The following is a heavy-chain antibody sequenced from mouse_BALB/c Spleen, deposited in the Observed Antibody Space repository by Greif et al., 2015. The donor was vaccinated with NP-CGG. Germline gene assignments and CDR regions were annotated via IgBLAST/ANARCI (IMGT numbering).Heavy chain of an antibody. CDR3: TTGDY. CDR1: GYTFTSYY. Sequence: VQLQHSGAELVKPGASVKLSCKASGYTFTSYYMYWVKQRPGQGLEWIGEINPSNGGTNFNEKFKSKATLTVDKSSSTAYMQLSSLTSVDSAVYYCTTGDYWGQGTTLTVSS. J-gene: IGHJ2*01. V-gene: IGHV1S81*02. CDR2: INPSNGGT.